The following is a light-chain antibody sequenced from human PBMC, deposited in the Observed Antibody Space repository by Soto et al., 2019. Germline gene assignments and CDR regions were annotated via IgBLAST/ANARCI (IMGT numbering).Light chain of an antibody. CDR1: QSVSSN. CDR3: QPYENLPT. J-gene: IGKJ5*01. Sequence: EIVMTQSPATLSVSPGERVTLSCRTSQSVSSNFAWYQQKPGQAPRLLIYGASTRATGIPARFSGSGSGTEFTLPISSLQSEDIATYYCQPYENLPTFGQGTRLEI. V-gene: IGKV3-15*01. CDR2: GAS.